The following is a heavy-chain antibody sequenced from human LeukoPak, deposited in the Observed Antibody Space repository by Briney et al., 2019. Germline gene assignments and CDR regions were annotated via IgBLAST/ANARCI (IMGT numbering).Heavy chain of an antibody. D-gene: IGHD4/OR15-4a*01. CDR1: RCSISGYS. Sequence: SETLSLTCTGSRCSISGYSWSWIRQSPGGGREWMGYIYYSGGTAYNPSLRSRVTISVDTSKNQSSLQLRSMTTPDTAVYYCVRGPYGASISKWFDPWGQRTQVIVS. CDR3: VRGPYGASISKWFDP. J-gene: IGHJ5*02. V-gene: IGHV4-59*01. CDR2: IYYSGGT.